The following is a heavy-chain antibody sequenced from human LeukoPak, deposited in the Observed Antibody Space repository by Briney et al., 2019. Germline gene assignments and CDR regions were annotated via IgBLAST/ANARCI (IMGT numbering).Heavy chain of an antibody. D-gene: IGHD6-13*01. V-gene: IGHV3-30*02. CDR2: IRYDGSNK. CDR1: GFTFSSCG. J-gene: IGHJ4*02. CDR3: AKGRSSTYSSPYYFDY. Sequence: PGGSLRLSCAASGFTFSSCGMHWVRQAPGKGLEWVAFIRYDGSNKFYADSVKGRFAISRDNSENALYLEMNSPRAEDTAVYYCAKGRSSTYSSPYYFDYWGQGTLVTVSS.